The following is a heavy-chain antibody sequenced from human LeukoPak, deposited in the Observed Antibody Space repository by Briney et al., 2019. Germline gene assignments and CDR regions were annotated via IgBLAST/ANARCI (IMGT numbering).Heavy chain of an antibody. CDR2: IYHSGST. D-gene: IGHD3-22*01. Sequence: SETLSLTCAVYGGSFSGYYWSWIRQPPGKGLEWIGYIYHSGSTYYNPSLKSRVTISVDRSKNQFSLKLSSVTAADTAVYYCARWPEDYYDSSGYYSDYWGQGTLVTVSS. J-gene: IGHJ4*02. CDR3: ARWPEDYYDSSGYYSDY. CDR1: GGSFSGYY. V-gene: IGHV4-34*01.